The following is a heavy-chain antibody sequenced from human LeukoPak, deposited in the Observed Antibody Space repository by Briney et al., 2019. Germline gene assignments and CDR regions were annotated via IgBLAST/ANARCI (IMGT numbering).Heavy chain of an antibody. Sequence: SETLSLTCTVSGGSISSYYWSCIRQPPGKGLEWIGYIYYSGSTNYNPSLKSRVTISVDTSKNRFSLKLSSVTAADTAVYYCARLGYDILTGYYKGAFDIWGQGTMVTVSS. CDR1: GGSISSYY. V-gene: IGHV4-59*01. J-gene: IGHJ3*02. CDR2: IYYSGST. D-gene: IGHD3-9*01. CDR3: ARLGYDILTGYYKGAFDI.